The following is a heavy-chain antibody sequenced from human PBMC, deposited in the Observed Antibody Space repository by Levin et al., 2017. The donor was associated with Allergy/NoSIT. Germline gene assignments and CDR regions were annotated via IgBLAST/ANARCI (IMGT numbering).Heavy chain of an antibody. CDR2: IKEDGSAK. D-gene: IGHD2-2*01. CDR1: GFTFRSYW. CDR3: ARGPSCSSTSCLALFDF. Sequence: PGGSLRLSCTASGFTFRSYWMSWVRQAPGKGLEWVANIKEDGSAKYYVDSVKGRFTISKDSAKNSLYLQMNSLRAEDTAVYFCARGPSCSSTSCLALFDFWGQGTLVTVSS. V-gene: IGHV3-7*04. J-gene: IGHJ4*02.